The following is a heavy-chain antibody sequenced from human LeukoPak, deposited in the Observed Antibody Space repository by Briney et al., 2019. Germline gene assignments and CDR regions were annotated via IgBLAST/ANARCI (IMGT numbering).Heavy chain of an antibody. CDR1: GFTFSSYG. V-gene: IGHV3-33*06. CDR2: IWYDGSNK. J-gene: IGHJ4*02. D-gene: IGHD2-15*01. Sequence: GGSLRLSCAASGFTFSSYGMHWVRQAPGKGLEWLAVIWYDGSNKYYADSVKGRFTISRDNSKNTLYLQMNSLRAEDTAVYYCAKDRGYCSGGSCYFGYYFDYWGQGTLVTVSS. CDR3: AKDRGYCSGGSCYFGYYFDY.